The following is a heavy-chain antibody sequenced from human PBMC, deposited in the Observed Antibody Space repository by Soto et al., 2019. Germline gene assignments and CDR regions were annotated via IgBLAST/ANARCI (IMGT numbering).Heavy chain of an antibody. D-gene: IGHD3-16*01. CDR2: ISGSSGNA. J-gene: IGHJ4*02. V-gene: IGHV1-18*01. Sequence: QVELVQSGAEVKNPGASVKVSCKTSGYTFTNYGVGWVRQARGQGLEWMGWISGSSGNANYAEKVQGRITLTTDTSTSTAYIELRSLRSDDTAVYYCAREMAGLGGEYDYWGQGILVTVSS. CDR3: AREMAGLGGEYDY. CDR1: GYTFTNYG.